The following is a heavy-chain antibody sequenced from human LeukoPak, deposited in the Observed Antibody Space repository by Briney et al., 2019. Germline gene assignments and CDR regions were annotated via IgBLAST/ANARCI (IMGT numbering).Heavy chain of an antibody. V-gene: IGHV3-30*02. Sequence: PGGSLRLSCAASGFTFSSYGMHWVRQAPGKGLEWVAFIRYDGSNKYYADSVKGRFTISRDNSKNTLYLQMNSLRAEDTAVYYCAKDGPPTQITIFGVVINYFDYWGQGTLVTVSS. CDR2: IRYDGSNK. D-gene: IGHD3-3*01. J-gene: IGHJ4*02. CDR3: AKDGPPTQITIFGVVINYFDY. CDR1: GFTFSSYG.